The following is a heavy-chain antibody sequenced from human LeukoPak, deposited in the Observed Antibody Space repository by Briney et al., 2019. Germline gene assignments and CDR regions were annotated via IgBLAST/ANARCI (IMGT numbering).Heavy chain of an antibody. J-gene: IGHJ4*02. CDR3: ARDRVVRPYYFDY. CDR2: IIPIFGTA. V-gene: IGHV1-69*06. Sequence: ASVKVSCKASGGTFSSYAISWVRQAPGQGLEWMGGIIPIFGTANYAQKFQGRVTITADKSTSTAYMELSSLRSEDTAVYYCARDRVVRPYYFDYWGQGTLVTVSS. D-gene: IGHD3-22*01. CDR1: GGTFSSYA.